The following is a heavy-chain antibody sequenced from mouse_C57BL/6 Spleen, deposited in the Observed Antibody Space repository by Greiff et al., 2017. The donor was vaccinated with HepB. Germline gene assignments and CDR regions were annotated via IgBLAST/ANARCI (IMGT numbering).Heavy chain of an antibody. D-gene: IGHD3-2*02. CDR3: AQLRLPFDY. CDR1: GYTFTSYW. J-gene: IGHJ2*01. Sequence: QVQLQQPGAELVKPGASVKLSCKASGYTFTSYWMQWVKQRPGQGLEWIGEIDPSDSYTNYNQKFKGKATLTVDTSSSTAYMQLSSLTSEDSAVYYCAQLRLPFDYWGQGTTLTVSS. CDR2: IDPSDSYT. V-gene: IGHV1-50*01.